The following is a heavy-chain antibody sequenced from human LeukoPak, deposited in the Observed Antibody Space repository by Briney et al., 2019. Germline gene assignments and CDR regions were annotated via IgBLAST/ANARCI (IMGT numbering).Heavy chain of an antibody. CDR3: ARDSSSWYYFDY. CDR2: TNHSGST. Sequence: SETLSLTCAVYGGSFSGYYWSWIRQPPGKGRDWMGETNHSGSTNCNPSLKSRFTISVYTSKNQFSLTLGSVTAADTAVYYCARDSSSWYYFDYWGQGTLVTVSS. J-gene: IGHJ4*02. CDR1: GGSFSGYY. D-gene: IGHD6-13*01. V-gene: IGHV4-34*01.